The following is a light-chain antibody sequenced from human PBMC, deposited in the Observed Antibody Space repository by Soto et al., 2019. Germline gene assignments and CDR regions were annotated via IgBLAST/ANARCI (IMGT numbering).Light chain of an antibody. CDR2: AAS. CDR1: ESVSTN. V-gene: IGKV3-20*01. Sequence: EIEMTQSPATLSLAPGERVTLSCRASESVSTNLAWYQQKAGQAPRLLIYAASSRATGIPDRFSGSGSGTDFTLTISRLEPEDFAVYYCQQYGSSPSTFGQGTKVDIK. J-gene: IGKJ1*01. CDR3: QQYGSSPST.